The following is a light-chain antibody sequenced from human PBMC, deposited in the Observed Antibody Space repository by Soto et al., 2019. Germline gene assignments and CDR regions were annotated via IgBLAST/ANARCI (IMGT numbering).Light chain of an antibody. CDR1: QSISSY. V-gene: IGKV1-39*01. J-gene: IGKJ1*01. CDR2: AAS. CDR3: QQSYSTPWT. Sequence: DIQMTQSPSSLSASVVDIVTITCRASQSISSYLNWYQQKPGKAPKILIYAASSLQSGDPSRFSGSGSGTDFTLTISSLQPEAFATYYCQQSYSTPWTCGQGTKVVIK.